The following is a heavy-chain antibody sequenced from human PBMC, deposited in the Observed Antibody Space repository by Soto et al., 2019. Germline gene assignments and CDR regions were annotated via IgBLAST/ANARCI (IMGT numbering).Heavy chain of an antibody. CDR2: IYNSGST. CDR1: GGSISSYY. J-gene: IGHJ6*02. CDR3: ACIFSGGYGYGFYYYGMDV. Sequence: TLSLTCTVSGGSISSYYWSWIRKPPGKGLEWIGYIYNSGSTNYNPSLKSRVTISVDTSKNQFSLKLSSVTAADTAVYYCACIFSGGYGYGFYYYGMDVWGQGT. D-gene: IGHD5-18*01. V-gene: IGHV4-59*08.